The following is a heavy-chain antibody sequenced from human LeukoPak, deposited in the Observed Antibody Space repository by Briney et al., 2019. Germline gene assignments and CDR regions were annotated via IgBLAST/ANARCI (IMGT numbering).Heavy chain of an antibody. Sequence: PGGSLRLSCAASGFTFSSYSMNWVRQAPGKGLEWVSDINWNGGSTGYADSVKGRFTISRDNAKNSLYLQMNSLRAEDTALYHCARDRTWGSSWVRAHDAFDIWGQGTMVTVSS. D-gene: IGHD6-13*01. V-gene: IGHV3-20*01. CDR1: GFTFSSYS. J-gene: IGHJ3*02. CDR2: INWNGGST. CDR3: ARDRTWGSSWVRAHDAFDI.